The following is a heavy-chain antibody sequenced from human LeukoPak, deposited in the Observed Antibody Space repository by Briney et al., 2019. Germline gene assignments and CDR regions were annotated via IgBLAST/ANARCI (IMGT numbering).Heavy chain of an antibody. Sequence: LSLTCTVSGGSISSYYWSWVRQAPGKGLEWVGFIRSKAYGGTTEYAASVKGRFTISRDDSKSIAYLQMNSLKTEDTAVYYCTRGLTTVMFDYWGQGTLVTVSS. D-gene: IGHD4-11*01. V-gene: IGHV3-49*04. CDR2: IRSKAYGGTT. CDR3: TRGLTTVMFDY. CDR1: GGSISSYY. J-gene: IGHJ4*02.